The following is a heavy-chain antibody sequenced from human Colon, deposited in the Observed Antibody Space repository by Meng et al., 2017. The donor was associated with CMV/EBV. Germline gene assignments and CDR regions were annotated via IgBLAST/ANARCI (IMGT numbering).Heavy chain of an antibody. D-gene: IGHD6-6*01. CDR3: VRVYEYSSSWGSDY. Sequence: QGQLVQSWTEVKKPGASVKVSCKGSGYTFTDYYIHWVRQAPGQGLEWMGLINSNSGATKYAQKFQDRITMTRDTSISTAYMELRSLRSDDTAVYYCVRVYEYSSSWGSDYWGQGTLVTVSS. J-gene: IGHJ4*02. V-gene: IGHV1-2*02. CDR1: GYTFTDYY. CDR2: INSNSGAT.